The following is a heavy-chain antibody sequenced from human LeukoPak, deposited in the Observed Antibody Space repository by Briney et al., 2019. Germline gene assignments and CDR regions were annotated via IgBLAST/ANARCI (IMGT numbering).Heavy chain of an antibody. V-gene: IGHV3-7*01. J-gene: IGHJ4*02. CDR3: ARDTYSSTVTPLDY. Sequence: GGSLRLSCAASGFTFSNYWMTWVRPAPGKGLEWVANIKQDGSEKYYVDSVKGRFTISRDNAKNSLYLQMNSLRAEDTAMYYCARDTYSSTVTPLDYWGQGTLVTVSS. CDR1: GFTFSNYW. CDR2: IKQDGSEK. D-gene: IGHD4-17*01.